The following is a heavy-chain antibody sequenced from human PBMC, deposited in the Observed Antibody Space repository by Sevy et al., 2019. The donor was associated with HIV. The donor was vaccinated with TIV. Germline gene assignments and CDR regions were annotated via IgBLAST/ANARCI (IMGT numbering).Heavy chain of an antibody. V-gene: IGHV3-66*01. CDR1: EFSVTDNY. Sequence: GESLKISCAASEFSVTDNYMSWVRQAPGNGLEWVSTIYSGGSTFYADSVKGRFTISRDNSKNTLYLHMNSLRAEDTAVYYCARDRYYDASGYYYYYYGLDVWGQGTTVTVSS. J-gene: IGHJ6*02. CDR2: IYSGGST. D-gene: IGHD3-22*01. CDR3: ARDRYYDASGYYYYYYGLDV.